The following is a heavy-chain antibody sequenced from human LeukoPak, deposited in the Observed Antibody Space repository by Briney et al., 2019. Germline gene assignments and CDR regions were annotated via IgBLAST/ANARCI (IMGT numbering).Heavy chain of an antibody. CDR2: IFYSGRT. CDR1: GGSISGYY. D-gene: IGHD7-27*01. J-gene: IGHJ4*02. CDR3: AREALGTSDFDY. Sequence: SETLSLTCTVSGGSISGYYWTWIRQPPGKGLEWIGYIFYSGRTNYTPSLKSRVTMSIDTSKNQFSLKLRSVTAADTAVYYCAREALGTSDFDYWGQGTLVTVSS. V-gene: IGHV4-59*01.